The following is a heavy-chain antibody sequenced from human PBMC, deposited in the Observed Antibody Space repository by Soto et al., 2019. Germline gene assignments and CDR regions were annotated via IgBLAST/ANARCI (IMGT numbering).Heavy chain of an antibody. CDR3: ARAGYCSGGSCYSGLEAFDI. CDR2: IIPSGGRT. D-gene: IGHD2-15*01. V-gene: IGHV1-69*08. J-gene: IGHJ3*02. Sequence: SVKVSCKASGGTFSSYTISWVRQAPGQGLEWMGIIIPSGGRTSYAQKFQGRVTMTTDTSTSTAYMELRSLRSDDTAVYYCARAGYCSGGSCYSGLEAFDIWGQGTMVTVSS. CDR1: GGTFSSYT.